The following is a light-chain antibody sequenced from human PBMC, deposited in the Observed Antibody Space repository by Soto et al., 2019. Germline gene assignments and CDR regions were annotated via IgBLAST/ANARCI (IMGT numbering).Light chain of an antibody. Sequence: QSVLTQPPSASGSPGQSVAISCTGTSSDVGGYNYVSWYQQHPGKAPKLMIYEVNKRPSGVPDRLSGSKSGNTASLTVSGLQAEDEADYYCSSYAGSSNVFGTATKVTVL. CDR3: SSYAGSSNV. V-gene: IGLV2-8*01. CDR2: EVN. CDR1: SSDVGGYNY. J-gene: IGLJ1*01.